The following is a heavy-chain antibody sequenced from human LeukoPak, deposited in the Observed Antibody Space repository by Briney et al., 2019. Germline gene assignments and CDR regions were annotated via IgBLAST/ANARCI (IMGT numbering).Heavy chain of an antibody. CDR3: AREGDTMIRGVIMAY. V-gene: IGHV3-33*01. Sequence: GGSLRLSCAASGFTFSSHGMHWVRQAPGKGLEWVAVIWYDGSNKYHADPVKGRFTISRDNSKNTLYLQMNSLRGEDTAVYYCAREGDTMIRGVIMAYWGQGTLVTVSS. CDR2: IWYDGSNK. CDR1: GFTFSSHG. D-gene: IGHD3-10*01. J-gene: IGHJ4*02.